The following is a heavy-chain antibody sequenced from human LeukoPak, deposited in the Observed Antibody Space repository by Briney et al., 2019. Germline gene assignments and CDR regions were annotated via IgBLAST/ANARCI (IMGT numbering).Heavy chain of an antibody. Sequence: GGSLRLSCVASGFTFNICAMNWVRQAPGKGLEWVSAISGGGGSTYYANSVEGRFTISRDNSKNMLYLQMNSLRAEDTAVYYCAKDITGYYRPIDYWGQGTLVTVSS. CDR3: AKDITGYYRPIDY. CDR1: GFTFNICA. D-gene: IGHD3-9*01. V-gene: IGHV3-23*01. CDR2: ISGGGGST. J-gene: IGHJ4*02.